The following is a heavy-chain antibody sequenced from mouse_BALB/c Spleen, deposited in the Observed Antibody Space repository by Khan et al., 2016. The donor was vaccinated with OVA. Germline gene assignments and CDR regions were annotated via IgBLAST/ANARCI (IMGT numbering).Heavy chain of an antibody. CDR1: GFSLNAYS. CDR3: ARSDDDYGRGAWFVY. Sequence: QVRLQQSGPGLLQPSQSLSITCTVSGFSLNAYSVHWVRQSPGKGLEWLGVIWSAGSTDYNAAFMSRLSINKDNSKSQVFFKMNSLQSNDTAIYYWARSDDDYGRGAWFVYWGQGTLVTGSA. V-gene: IGHV2-2*02. D-gene: IGHD2-4*01. J-gene: IGHJ3*01. CDR2: IWSAGST.